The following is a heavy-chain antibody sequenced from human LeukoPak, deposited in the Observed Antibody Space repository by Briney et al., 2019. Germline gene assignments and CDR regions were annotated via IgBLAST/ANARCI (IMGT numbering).Heavy chain of an antibody. V-gene: IGHV4-39*07. D-gene: IGHD6-19*01. CDR3: AREYTLYRSGWFLDY. CDR2: IDYSGST. Sequence: TSETLSLTCAVSGDSSSSSIYYWGWIRQPPGKGLEWIGSIDYSGSTYYSPSLKSRATISIVTSKNQLSLKLSSVTAADTALYYCAREYTLYRSGWFLDYWGQGTVVTVSS. J-gene: IGHJ4*02. CDR1: GDSSSSSIYY.